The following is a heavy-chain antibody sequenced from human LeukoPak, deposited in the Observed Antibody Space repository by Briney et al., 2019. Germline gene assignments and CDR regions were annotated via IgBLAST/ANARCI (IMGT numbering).Heavy chain of an antibody. CDR1: GYTFTSYY. D-gene: IGHD3-22*01. J-gene: IGHJ3*02. Sequence: ASVKVSCKASGYTFTSYYMHWVRQAPGQGLEWMGIINPSGGSTSYAQKFQGRVTVTRDMSTSTVYMELSSLRSEDTAVYYCAKSGSGYYSLDAFDIWGQGTMVTVSS. CDR2: INPSGGST. CDR3: AKSGSGYYSLDAFDI. V-gene: IGHV1-46*01.